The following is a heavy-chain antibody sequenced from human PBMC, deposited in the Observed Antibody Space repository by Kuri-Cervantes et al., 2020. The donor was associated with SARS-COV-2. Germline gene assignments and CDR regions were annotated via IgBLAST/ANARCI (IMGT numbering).Heavy chain of an antibody. CDR1: GYSFTSYW. D-gene: IGHD5-12*01. J-gene: IGHJ6*02. CDR3: ARTGSGYDSVYYYYGMDV. CDR2: IYPGDSDT. Sequence: KVSCKGSGYSFTSYWIGWVRQMPGKGLEWMGIIYPGDSDTRYSPSFQGQVTISADKSLSTAYLQWSSLKASDTAMYYRARTGSGYDSVYYYYGMDVWGQGTTVTVSS. V-gene: IGHV5-51*01.